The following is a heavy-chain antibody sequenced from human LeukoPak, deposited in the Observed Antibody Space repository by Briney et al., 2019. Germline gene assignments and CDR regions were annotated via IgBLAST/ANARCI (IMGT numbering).Heavy chain of an antibody. Sequence: GGSLRLSCAASGFTFDHYAMSWVRQVPGKGLEWVSVIYWNGGSTGYADSVKGRFTISRDNDKNSLYLQMNSLRAEDTALYYCARDAPYSSGWYGDGFDYWGQGTLVTVSS. CDR3: ARDAPYSSGWYGDGFDY. J-gene: IGHJ4*02. CDR1: GFTFDHYA. CDR2: IYWNGGST. V-gene: IGHV3-20*04. D-gene: IGHD6-19*01.